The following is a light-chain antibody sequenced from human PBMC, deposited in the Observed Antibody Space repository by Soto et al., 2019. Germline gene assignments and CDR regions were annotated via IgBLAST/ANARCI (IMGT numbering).Light chain of an antibody. CDR3: CSYAGRHVFV. Sequence: QSPLTQPRSVSAFPGPSVTISCIGPSSDVGGLHSVSWYQQRPGTAPKLMIFDVTKRPSGVPDRFSGSKSVNTASLTISGLHPEDEADYYCCSYAGRHVFVFGTRTKVTVL. J-gene: IGLJ1*01. CDR1: SSDVGGLHS. CDR2: DVT. V-gene: IGLV2-11*01.